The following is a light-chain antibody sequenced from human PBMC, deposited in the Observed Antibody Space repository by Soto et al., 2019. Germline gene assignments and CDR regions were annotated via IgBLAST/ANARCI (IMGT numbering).Light chain of an antibody. CDR3: QQYGSSGT. J-gene: IGKJ1*01. CDR1: QSVGSN. V-gene: IGKV3-20*01. Sequence: EIVMTQSPATLSVSPGERVTLSCRARQSVGSNLAWYQQKPGQAPRLLIYGASSRPTGIPDRFSGSGSGTDFTLTISRLEPEDFAVYYCQQYGSSGTFGQGTKVDIK. CDR2: GAS.